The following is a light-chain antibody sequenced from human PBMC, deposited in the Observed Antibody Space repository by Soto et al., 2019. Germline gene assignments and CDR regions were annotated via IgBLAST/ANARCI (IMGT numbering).Light chain of an antibody. CDR2: DVS. CDR1: SSDVGSYNY. CDR3: RSYTSSNTYV. Sequence: QSALTQPASVSGSPGQSITISCTGTSSDVGSYNYVSWYQHHPGKVPQLMIYDVSNRPSGVSNRFSGSKSGNTASLTISGLQAEDEADYYCRSYTSSNTYVFGTGTKVNVL. V-gene: IGLV2-14*03. J-gene: IGLJ1*01.